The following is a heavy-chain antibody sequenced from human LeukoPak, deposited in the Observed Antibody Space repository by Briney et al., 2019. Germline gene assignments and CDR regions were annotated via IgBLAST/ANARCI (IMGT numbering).Heavy chain of an antibody. CDR2: IYHSGST. D-gene: IGHD2-21*02. J-gene: IGHJ4*02. V-gene: IGHV4-4*02. CDR1: GGSISSSYW. CDR3: ARDRCGGDCPLDY. Sequence: SETLSLTCTVSGGSISSSYWWTWVRQPPGKGLEWIGEIYHSGSTNYNPSLKSRVTISVDKSKNQFSLNLSSVTAADTAVYYCARDRCGGDCPLDYWGQGTLVTVSS.